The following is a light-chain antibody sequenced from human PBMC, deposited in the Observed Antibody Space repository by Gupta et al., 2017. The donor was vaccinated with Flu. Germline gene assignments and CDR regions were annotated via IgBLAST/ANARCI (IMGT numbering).Light chain of an antibody. V-gene: IGKV3-20*01. CDR2: GAS. CDR3: QQYGSSPLT. CDR1: QSVSSSY. Sequence: GILSLSPGERATLSCRASQSVSSSYLAWYQQKPGQAPRLLIYGASSRATGIPDRFSGSGSGTDFTLTISRLEPEDFAVYYCQQYGSSPLTFGGGTKVEIK. J-gene: IGKJ4*01.